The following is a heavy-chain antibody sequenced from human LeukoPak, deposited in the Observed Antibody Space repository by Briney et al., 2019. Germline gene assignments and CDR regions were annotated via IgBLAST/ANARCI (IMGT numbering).Heavy chain of an antibody. CDR2: IYYSGST. CDR3: AREDYGGNSRYFQH. Sequence: PSQTLSLTCTVSGGSISSGGYYWSWIRQHPGKGLEWIGYIYYSGSTYYNPSLKSRVTISVDTSKNQSSLKLSSVTAADTAVYYCAREDYGGNSRYFQHWGQGTLVTVSS. J-gene: IGHJ1*01. D-gene: IGHD4-23*01. CDR1: GGSISSGGYY. V-gene: IGHV4-31*03.